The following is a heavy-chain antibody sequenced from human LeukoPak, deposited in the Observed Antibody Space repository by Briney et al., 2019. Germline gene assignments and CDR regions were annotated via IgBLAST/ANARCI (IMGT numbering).Heavy chain of an antibody. CDR2: IYYSGST. D-gene: IGHD6-13*01. V-gene: IGHV4-59*08. J-gene: IGHJ4*02. CDR3: ASRIAAADLDY. CDR1: GGSISSYY. Sequence: SETLSLTCTVSGGSISSYYWSWIRQPPGKGLEWIGYIYYSGSTNYNPSLKSRVTISVDTSKNQFSLKLSSVTAADTAVYYCASRIAAADLDYWGQGTLVTVSS.